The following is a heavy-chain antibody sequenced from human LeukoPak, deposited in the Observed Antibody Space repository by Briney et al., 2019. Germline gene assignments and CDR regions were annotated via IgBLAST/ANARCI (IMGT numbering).Heavy chain of an antibody. D-gene: IGHD4-17*01. Sequence: SETLSLTCTVSGGSISTYYWSWIRRPPGKGLEWIAYIHASGPTNYNPSLKSRITISIDTSKNQFSLKLTSVTAADAAVYYCARDLVTVTKGFDIWGQGTMVSVSS. CDR2: IHASGPT. CDR1: GGSISTYY. J-gene: IGHJ3*02. V-gene: IGHV4-59*13. CDR3: ARDLVTVTKGFDI.